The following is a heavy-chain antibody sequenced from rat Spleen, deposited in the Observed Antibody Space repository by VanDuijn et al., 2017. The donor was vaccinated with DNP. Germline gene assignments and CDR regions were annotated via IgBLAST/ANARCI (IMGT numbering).Heavy chain of an antibody. CDR3: TTFEGRDA. J-gene: IGHJ4*01. CDR1: GFTFSDCN. Sequence: EVQLVESGGGLVQPGRSLKLSCAASGFTFSDCNMAWVRQAPKKGLEWVATIIYDGSRTYYRNSVKGRFTISRDNAKSTLYLQMDSLRSEDTATYYCTTFEGRDAWGQGTSVTVSS. V-gene: IGHV5S10*01. CDR2: IIYDGSRT. D-gene: IGHD1-11*01.